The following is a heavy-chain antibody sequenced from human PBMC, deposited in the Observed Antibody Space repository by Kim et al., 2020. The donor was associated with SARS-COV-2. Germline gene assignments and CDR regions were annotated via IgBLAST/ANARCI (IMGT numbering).Heavy chain of an antibody. CDR1: GFTFSSYA. CDR3: ARAWQQLVLYYYNGMDV. CDR2: ISYDGSNK. Sequence: GGSLRLSCAASGFTFSSYAMHWVRQAPGKGLEWVAVISYDGSNKYYADSVKGRFTISRDNSKNTLSLQMNSLRAEDTAVYYCARAWQQLVLYYYNGMDV. D-gene: IGHD6-13*01. V-gene: IGHV3-30*04. J-gene: IGHJ6*01.